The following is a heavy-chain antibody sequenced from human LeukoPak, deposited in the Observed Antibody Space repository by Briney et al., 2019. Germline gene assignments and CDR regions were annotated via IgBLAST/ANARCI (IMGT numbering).Heavy chain of an antibody. CDR1: GGSISTSGYY. V-gene: IGHV4-39*07. CDR2: IDSSGTA. D-gene: IGHD2-8*02. Sequence: SETLSLTCTVSGGSISTSGYYWGWIRQLPGKGLEYFASIDSSGTAYYNPSLQSRVTISVDTSKNQFSLKLSSVTAADTAVYYCASSGLDYYYYGMDVWGQGTTVTVSS. J-gene: IGHJ6*02. CDR3: ASSGLDYYYYGMDV.